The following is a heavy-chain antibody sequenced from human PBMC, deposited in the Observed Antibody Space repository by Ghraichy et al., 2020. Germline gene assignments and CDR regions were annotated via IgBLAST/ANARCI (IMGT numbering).Heavy chain of an antibody. CDR3: ARAGTMIVDGMDV. Sequence: SETLSLTCTVSGGSISSYYWSWIRQPPGKGLEWIGYIYYSGSTNYNPSLKSRVTISVDTSKNQFSLKLSSVTAADTAVYYCARAGTMIVDGMDVWGQGTTVTVSS. V-gene: IGHV4-59*01. D-gene: IGHD3-22*01. CDR2: IYYSGST. CDR1: GGSISSYY. J-gene: IGHJ6*02.